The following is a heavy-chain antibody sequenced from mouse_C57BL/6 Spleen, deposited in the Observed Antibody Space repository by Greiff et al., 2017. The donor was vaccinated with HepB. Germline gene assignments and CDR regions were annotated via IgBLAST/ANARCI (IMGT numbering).Heavy chain of an antibody. V-gene: IGHV1-52*01. CDR2: IDPSDSET. J-gene: IGHJ1*03. CDR1: GYTFTSYW. CDR3: ASLYGNTVLDV. D-gene: IGHD2-1*01. Sequence: QVQLKQPGAELVRPGSSVKLSCKASGYTFTSYWMHWVKQRPIQGLEWIGNIDPSDSETHYNQKFKDKATLTVDKSSSTAYMQLSSLTSEDSAVYYCASLYGNTVLDVWGTGTTVTVSS.